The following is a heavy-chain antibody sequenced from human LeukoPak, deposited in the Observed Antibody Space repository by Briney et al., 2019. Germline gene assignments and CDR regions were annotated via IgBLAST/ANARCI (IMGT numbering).Heavy chain of an antibody. V-gene: IGHV1-46*01. CDR2: IYPRDGST. J-gene: IGHJ4*02. CDR3: ARDQEAFDY. CDR1: GYSFTSNY. Sequence: ASVKVSCKASGYSFTSNYIHWVRRAPGQGLEWMGMIYPRDGSTSYAQKFQGRVTVTRDTSTSTVHMELSGLRPEDTAVYYCARDQEAFDYWGQGTLVTVSS.